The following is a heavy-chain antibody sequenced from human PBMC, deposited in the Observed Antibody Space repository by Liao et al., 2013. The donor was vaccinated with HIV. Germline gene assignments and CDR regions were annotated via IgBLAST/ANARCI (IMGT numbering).Heavy chain of an antibody. V-gene: IGHV4-34*02. CDR1: GGSFSGYY. CDR3: ARAQWRKITCDGFVCYYYIHYLDV. CDR2: INHSGYT. Sequence: QVHLQQWGTGLLKPSETLSLTCAVYGGSFSGYYWSWIRQPPEKGLEWIGEINHSGYTNYNPSLKSRVTMSVDTSKNQFSLKLRSVTAADTAVYYCARAQWRKITCDGFVCYYYIHYLDVWGRGTTVTVSS. D-gene: IGHD3-10*01. J-gene: IGHJ6*03.